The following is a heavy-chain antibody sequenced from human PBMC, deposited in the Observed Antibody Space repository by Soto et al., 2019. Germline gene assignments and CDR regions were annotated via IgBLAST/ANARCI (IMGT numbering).Heavy chain of an antibody. CDR3: AAGTLWKVALSPVEFDY. J-gene: IGHJ4*02. CDR1: GGTFSSYA. Sequence: ASVKVSCKASGGTFSSYAISWVRQAPGQGLEWMGGIIPIFGTANYAQKFQGRVTMTEDASTNTAYMELSSLRSEDTAVYYCAAGTLWKVALSPVEFDYWGQGSLVTVSS. CDR2: IIPIFGTA. V-gene: IGHV1-69*13. D-gene: IGHD1-1*01.